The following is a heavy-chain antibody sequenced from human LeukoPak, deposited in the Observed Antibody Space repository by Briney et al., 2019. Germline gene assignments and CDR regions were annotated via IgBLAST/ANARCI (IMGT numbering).Heavy chain of an antibody. J-gene: IGHJ4*02. CDR3: ANLYSSSWYYFDY. V-gene: IGHV3-30*02. CDR1: GFTFSSYG. Sequence: GGSLRLSCAASGFTFSSYGMHWVRQAPGKGLEWVAFIRYDGSNKYYADSVKGRFTISRDNSKNTLYLQMNSLRAEDTAVYYCANLYSSSWYYFDYWGQGTLVTVSS. D-gene: IGHD6-13*01. CDR2: IRYDGSNK.